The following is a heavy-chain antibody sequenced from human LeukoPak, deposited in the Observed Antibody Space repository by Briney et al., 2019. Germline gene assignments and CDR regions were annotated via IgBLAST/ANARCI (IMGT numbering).Heavy chain of an antibody. D-gene: IGHD3-3*01. J-gene: IGHJ6*02. Sequence: ASVKVSCKASGYTFTSYAMHWVRQAPGQRLEWMGWINAGNGNTKYSQKFQGRVTITRDTSASTAYMELSSLRSEDTAVYYCAREKITIFGVVIVDYYGMDVWGQGTRSPSP. CDR1: GYTFTSYA. CDR3: AREKITIFGVVIVDYYGMDV. V-gene: IGHV1-3*01. CDR2: INAGNGNT.